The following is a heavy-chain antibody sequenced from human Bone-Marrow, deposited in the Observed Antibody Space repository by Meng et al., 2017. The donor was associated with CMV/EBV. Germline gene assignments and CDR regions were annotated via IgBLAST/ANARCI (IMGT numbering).Heavy chain of an antibody. J-gene: IGHJ4*02. CDR1: GCSFSSYY. CDR2: IYYSGST. D-gene: IGHD4-23*01. CDR3: AREVVTPGGSFYFDY. V-gene: IGHV4-59*01. Sequence: SETLSLTCTASGCSFSSYYWSWIRQPPGKGLEWIGYIYYSGSTNYNPSPKSRVTISVDTTKNQVYLKLRSVTAADTAVYYCAREVVTPGGSFYFDYWGQGTLVTVSS.